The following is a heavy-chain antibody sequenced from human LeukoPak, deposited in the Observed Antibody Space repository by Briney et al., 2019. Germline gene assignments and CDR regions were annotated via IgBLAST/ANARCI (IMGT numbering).Heavy chain of an antibody. CDR3: ARGTWIRAFGY. CDR2: IYYSGST. CDR1: GGSISSSSYY. D-gene: IGHD5-18*01. J-gene: IGHJ4*02. Sequence: SETLSLTCTVSGGSISSSSYYWGWIRQPPGKGLGWLGSIYYSGSTYYNPSLKSRVPISVDTSKNQFSLKLSSVTAADTAVYYCARGTWIRAFGYWGQGTLVTVSS. V-gene: IGHV4-39*01.